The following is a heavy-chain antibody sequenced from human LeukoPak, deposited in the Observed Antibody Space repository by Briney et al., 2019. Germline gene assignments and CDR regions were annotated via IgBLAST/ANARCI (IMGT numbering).Heavy chain of an antibody. CDR3: ARDHMVRGVTTNYYHYGMDV. Sequence: PSETLSLTCAVYGGSFSGYYWSWIRQPPGKGLEWIGEINHSGSTNYNPSLKSRVTISVDTSKNQFSLKLSSVTAADTAVYYCARDHMVRGVTTNYYHYGMDVSGQGTTVTVSS. J-gene: IGHJ6*02. CDR1: GGSFSGYY. V-gene: IGHV4-34*01. D-gene: IGHD3-10*01. CDR2: INHSGST.